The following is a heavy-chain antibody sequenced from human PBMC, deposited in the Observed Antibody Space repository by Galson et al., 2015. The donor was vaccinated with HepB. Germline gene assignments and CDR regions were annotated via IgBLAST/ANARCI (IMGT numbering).Heavy chain of an antibody. CDR2: INPNSGGT. J-gene: IGHJ4*02. CDR1: GYTFTGYY. V-gene: IGHV1-2*02. D-gene: IGHD2-15*01. Sequence: SVKVSCKASGYTFTGYYMHWVRQAPGQGLEWMGWINPNSGGTNYAQKFQGRVTMTRDTSISTAYMELSRLRSDDTAVYYCARGGYCSGGSCYSYLHWGQGTLVTVSS. CDR3: ARGGYCSGGSCYSYLH.